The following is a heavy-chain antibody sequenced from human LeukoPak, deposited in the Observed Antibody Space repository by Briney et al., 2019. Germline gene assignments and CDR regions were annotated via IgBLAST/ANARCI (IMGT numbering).Heavy chain of an antibody. CDR3: ASLGRRVTHGSGSYYNIFRGRWFDP. CDR1: GASISNNDW. CDR2: VYHSGST. Sequence: PSGTLSLTCAVSGASISNNDWWSWVRQPPGKGLEWIGEVYHSGSTNYNPSLKSRVTISVDTSKNQFSLKLSSVTAADTAVYYCASLGRRVTHGSGSYYNIFRGRWFDPWGQGTLVTVSS. J-gene: IGHJ5*02. V-gene: IGHV4-4*02. D-gene: IGHD3-10*01.